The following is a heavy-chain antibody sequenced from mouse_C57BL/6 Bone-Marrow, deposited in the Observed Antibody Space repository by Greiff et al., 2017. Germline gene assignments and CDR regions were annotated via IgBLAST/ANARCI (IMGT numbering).Heavy chain of an antibody. V-gene: IGHV10-1*01. D-gene: IGHD1-1*01. CDR1: GFSFNTYA. CDR2: IRSKSNNYAT. J-gene: IGHJ3*01. Sequence: EVQLVESGGGLVQPKGSLKLSCAASGFSFNTYAMNWVRQAPGKGLEWVARIRSKSNNYATYYADSVKDRFTISRDDSESMLYLQMNNLKTEDTAMYYCVRQKGVYYASWFAYWGQGTLVTVSA. CDR3: VRQKGVYYASWFAY.